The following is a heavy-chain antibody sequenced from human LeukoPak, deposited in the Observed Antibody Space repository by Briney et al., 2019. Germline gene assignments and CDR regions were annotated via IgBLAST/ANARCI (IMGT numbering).Heavy chain of an antibody. V-gene: IGHV4-34*01. Sequence: PSETLSLTCAVYGGSFSGYYWSWIRQPPGKGLEWIGEINHSGSTNYNPSLKSRVTTSVDTSKNQFSLKLSSVTAADTAVYYCAKDVRAVAGRAEYFQHWGQGTLVTVSS. J-gene: IGHJ1*01. CDR1: GGSFSGYY. CDR3: AKDVRAVAGRAEYFQH. D-gene: IGHD6-19*01. CDR2: INHSGST.